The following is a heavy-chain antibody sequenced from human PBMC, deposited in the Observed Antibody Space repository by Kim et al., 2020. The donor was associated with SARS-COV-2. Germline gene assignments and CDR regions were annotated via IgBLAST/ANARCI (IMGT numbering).Heavy chain of an antibody. CDR3: ASLHPVAYCGGDCYTDAFDI. Sequence: SVKVSCKASGGSFSSYAISWVRQAPGQGLEWMGGIIPIFGTANYAQKFQGRVTITADESTSTAYMELSSLRSEDTAVYYCASLHPVAYCGGDCYTDAFDIWGQGTMVTVSS. D-gene: IGHD2-21*02. CDR2: IIPIFGTA. CDR1: GGSFSSYA. V-gene: IGHV1-69*13. J-gene: IGHJ3*02.